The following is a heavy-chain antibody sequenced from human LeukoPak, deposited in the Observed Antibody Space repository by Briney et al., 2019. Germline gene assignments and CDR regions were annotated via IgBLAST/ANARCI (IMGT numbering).Heavy chain of an antibody. CDR3: ARERSTYYYGSGSYYNVDAFDI. J-gene: IGHJ3*02. Sequence: GGSLRLSCAASGFTFSRNGMTWVRQAPGKGLEWVSYISSSGSTIYYADSVKGRFIISRDNAKNSLYLQMNSLRAEDTAVYYCARERSTYYYGSGSYYNVDAFDIWGQGTMVTVSS. CDR1: GFTFSRNG. V-gene: IGHV3-48*03. D-gene: IGHD3-10*01. CDR2: ISSSGSTI.